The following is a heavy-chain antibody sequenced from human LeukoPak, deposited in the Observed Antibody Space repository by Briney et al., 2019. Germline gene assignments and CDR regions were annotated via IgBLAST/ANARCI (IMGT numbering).Heavy chain of an antibody. CDR3: ARRTLLWFGEPTRLDY. J-gene: IGHJ4*02. Sequence: PSETLSLTCAVYGGSFSGYYWSWIRQPPGKGLEWIGEINHSGSTNYNPSLKSRVTISVDTSKNQSSLKLSSVTAADTAVYYCARRTLLWFGEPTRLDYWGQGTLVTVSS. V-gene: IGHV4-34*01. D-gene: IGHD3-10*01. CDR2: INHSGST. CDR1: GGSFSGYY.